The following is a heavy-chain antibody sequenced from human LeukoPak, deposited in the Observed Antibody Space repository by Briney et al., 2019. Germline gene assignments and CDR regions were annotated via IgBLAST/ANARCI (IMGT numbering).Heavy chain of an antibody. D-gene: IGHD2-15*01. J-gene: IGHJ4*02. Sequence: GGSLRLSCAASRFTFSSYWMHWVRQAPGKGLVWVSRINTDESKINHADSVKGRFTISRDNAKNMLYLQMNSLRAEDTAVYYCARGGLFKYFFDYWGQGTPVTVSS. CDR3: ARGGLFKYFFDY. V-gene: IGHV3-74*01. CDR1: RFTFSSYW. CDR2: INTDESKI.